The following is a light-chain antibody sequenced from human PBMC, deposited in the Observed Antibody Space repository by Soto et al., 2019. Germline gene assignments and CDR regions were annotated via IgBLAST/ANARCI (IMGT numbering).Light chain of an antibody. Sequence: QSALTQPASVSGSPGQSITISCTGTPSDAGSYKLVSWYQQQPGKVPKLVIYEGSQRPSGVSDRFSASKSGNTASLTISGLQAEDEADYYCSSFVGSSTVFGGGTKLTVL. V-gene: IGLV2-23*01. J-gene: IGLJ2*01. CDR1: PSDAGSYKL. CDR3: SSFVGSSTV. CDR2: EGS.